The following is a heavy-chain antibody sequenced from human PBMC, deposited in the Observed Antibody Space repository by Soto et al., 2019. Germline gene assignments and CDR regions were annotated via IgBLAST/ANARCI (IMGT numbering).Heavy chain of an antibody. CDR2: ISKLGGTT. CDR1: GFTFSDYT. V-gene: IGHV3-48*01. CDR3: ARDHNWAFDY. Sequence: GGSLRLSCAASGFTFSDYTMNWVRQAPGKGLEWVSYISKLGGTTTYADSVKGRFTISRDNAKNSLYLQMNSLRTEDTAVYYCARDHNWAFDYWGQGILVTVSS. J-gene: IGHJ4*02. D-gene: IGHD1-20*01.